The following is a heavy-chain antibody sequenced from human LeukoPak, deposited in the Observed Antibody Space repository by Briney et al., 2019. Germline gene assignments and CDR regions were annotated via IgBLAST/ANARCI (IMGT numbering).Heavy chain of an antibody. CDR1: GGPISSYH. J-gene: IGHJ5*02. V-gene: IGHV4-4*09. CDR3: ARVPHGETVFGVVLYWFDP. D-gene: IGHD3-3*01. CDR2: IYTSGNT. Sequence: SETLSLTCTVSGGPISSYHWSWIRQPAGTGLEWIGHIYTSGNTKYNPSLKSRVTISLDKSKNQFSLKLSSVTAADTAVYYCARVPHGETVFGVVLYWFDPWGQGTLVTVSS.